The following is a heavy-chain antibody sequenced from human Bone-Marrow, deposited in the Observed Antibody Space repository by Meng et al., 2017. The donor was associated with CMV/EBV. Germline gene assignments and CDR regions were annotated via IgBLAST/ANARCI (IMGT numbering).Heavy chain of an antibody. J-gene: IGHJ3*02. V-gene: IGHV3-13*01. CDR2: IGTAGDT. Sequence: GGSLRLSCAASGFTFSSYDMHWVRQATGKGLEWVSAIGTAGDTYYPGSVKGRFTISRENAKNSLYLQMNSLRAGDTAVYYCARGYYDSSGYYGLDAFDIWGQGTMVTV. CDR3: ARGYYDSSGYYGLDAFDI. CDR1: GFTFSSYD. D-gene: IGHD3-22*01.